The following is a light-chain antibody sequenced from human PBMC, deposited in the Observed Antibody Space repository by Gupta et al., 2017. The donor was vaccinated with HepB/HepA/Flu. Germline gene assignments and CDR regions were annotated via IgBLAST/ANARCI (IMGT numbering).Light chain of an antibody. V-gene: IGKV1-39*01. CDR1: QSISSY. CDR2: AAS. J-gene: IGKJ5*01. CDR3: QQSYRTPSIT. Sequence: DIQMTQSPSSLSASVGDRVTITCRASQSISSYLNWYQQKPGKAPKLLIYAASSLQSGVPSRFSGSGSGTDFTLTISSLKTEDFATYSCQQSYRTPSITFGQGTRLEMK.